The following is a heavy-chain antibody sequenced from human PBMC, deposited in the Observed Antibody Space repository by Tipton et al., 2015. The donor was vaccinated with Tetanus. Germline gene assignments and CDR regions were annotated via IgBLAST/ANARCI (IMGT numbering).Heavy chain of an antibody. V-gene: IGHV4-30-4*01. CDR3: ARRRGVYSGSYFDY. D-gene: IGHD1-26*01. CDR1: GGSISSGDYY. J-gene: IGHJ4*02. Sequence: TLSLTCTVSGGSISSGDYYWSWIRQPPGKGLEWIGYIYYRGSTYYNPSLKSRVTISVDTSKNQFSLKLSSVTAADTAVYYCARRRGVYSGSYFDYWGQGTLVTVSS. CDR2: IYYRGST.